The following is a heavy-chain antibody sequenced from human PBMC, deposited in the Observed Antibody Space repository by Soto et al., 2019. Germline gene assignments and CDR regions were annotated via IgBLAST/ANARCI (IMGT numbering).Heavy chain of an antibody. J-gene: IGHJ4*02. CDR2: ISAHNGNT. CDR3: ARGRYGDY. Sequence: QVHLVQSGAEVKKPGASVKVSCKGSGYAFTTYGITWVRQAPGQGLEWMGWISAHNGNTNYAQKLQGRVTVTRDTSTSPAYMELRSLRSDDTAVSYCARGRYGDYWGQGALVTVSS. D-gene: IGHD1-1*01. V-gene: IGHV1-18*01. CDR1: GYAFTTYG.